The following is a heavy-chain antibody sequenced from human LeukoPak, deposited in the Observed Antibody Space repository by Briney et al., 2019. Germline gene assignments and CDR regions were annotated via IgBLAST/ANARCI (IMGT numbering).Heavy chain of an antibody. D-gene: IGHD6-13*01. CDR3: ARTDIAAAGSFDY. V-gene: IGHV1-69*05. Sequence: ASVKVSCKASGGTFSSYAISWVRQAPGQGLEWMGGIIPIFGTANYAQKFQGRVTITTDESTSTAYMELSSLRSEDTAVYYCARTDIAAAGSFDYWGQGTLVTVSS. CDR2: IIPIFGTA. J-gene: IGHJ4*02. CDR1: GGTFSSYA.